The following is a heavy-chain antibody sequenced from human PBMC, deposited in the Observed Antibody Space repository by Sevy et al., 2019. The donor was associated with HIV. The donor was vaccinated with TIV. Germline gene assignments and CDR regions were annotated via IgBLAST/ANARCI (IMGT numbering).Heavy chain of an antibody. D-gene: IGHD3-22*01. V-gene: IGHV1-24*01. J-gene: IGHJ4*02. Sequence: ASVKVSCKVSGYTLTKLDMHWVRQAPGKGLEWMGGFDPEDGDTFYAQKFQGRVTMTEDTSTDTAYMELSSLRSEDTAVYYCTTMEYYHNIIGYSSGDYWGQGTLVTVSA. CDR1: GYTLTKLD. CDR3: TTMEYYHNIIGYSSGDY. CDR2: FDPEDGDT.